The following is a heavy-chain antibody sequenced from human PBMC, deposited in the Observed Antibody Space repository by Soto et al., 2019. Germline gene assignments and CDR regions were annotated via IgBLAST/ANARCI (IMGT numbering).Heavy chain of an antibody. CDR3: ARDRTHGDKVMKHHSSSWSHYYYGMDV. V-gene: IGHV1-69*13. D-gene: IGHD6-13*01. CDR1: GGTFSSYA. Sequence: ASVKVSCKASGGTFSSYAISWVRQAPGQGLEWMGGIIPIFGTANYAQKFQGRVTITADESTSTAYMELSSLRSEDTAVYYCARDRTHGDKVMKHHSSSWSHYYYGMDVWGQGTTVTVSS. J-gene: IGHJ6*02. CDR2: IIPIFGTA.